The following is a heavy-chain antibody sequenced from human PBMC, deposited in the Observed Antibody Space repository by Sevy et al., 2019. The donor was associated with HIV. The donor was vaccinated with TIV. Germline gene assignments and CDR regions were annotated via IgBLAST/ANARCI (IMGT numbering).Heavy chain of an antibody. J-gene: IGHJ6*02. Sequence: ASVKVSCKASGYTFTTNGISWVRQAPGQVLEWMGWISAYYGNTNYAQKLQGRVTLTTDTSTATAYMELRSLRSDDTAVYYCARDRDYMLDVWGQGTAVTVSS. D-gene: IGHD4-4*01. V-gene: IGHV1-18*01. CDR3: ARDRDYMLDV. CDR2: ISAYYGNT. CDR1: GYTFTTNG.